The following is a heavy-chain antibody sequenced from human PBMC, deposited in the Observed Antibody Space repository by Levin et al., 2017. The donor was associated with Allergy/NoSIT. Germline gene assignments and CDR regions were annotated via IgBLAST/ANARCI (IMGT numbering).Heavy chain of an antibody. D-gene: IGHD6-19*01. Sequence: GGSLRLSCAASGFSVSSNYMTWVRQAPGKGLEWVSVIYSGGDTYYGDSVKGRFTISRDDSKNTLYLQMNSLRVEDTAVYYCARADGYNSGWYGYYYYGMDVWGQGTTVTVS. V-gene: IGHV3-66*01. CDR1: GFSVSSNY. J-gene: IGHJ6*02. CDR3: ARADGYNSGWYGYYYYGMDV. CDR2: IYSGGDT.